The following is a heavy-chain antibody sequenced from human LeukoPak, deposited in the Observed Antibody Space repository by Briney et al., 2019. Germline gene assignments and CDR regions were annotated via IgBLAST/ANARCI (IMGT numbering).Heavy chain of an antibody. J-gene: IGHJ4*02. Sequence: ASVKVSCKASRYTFTDRYVHWVRQAPGQGLEWIGWINPNSGGTKYAQNFQGRVSMTRDTSITTAYMELSRLRSDDTAVYYCARDDFYDVSGFDSWGQGTRVTVSS. D-gene: IGHD3-22*01. CDR2: INPNSGGT. CDR3: ARDDFYDVSGFDS. CDR1: RYTFTDRY. V-gene: IGHV1-2*02.